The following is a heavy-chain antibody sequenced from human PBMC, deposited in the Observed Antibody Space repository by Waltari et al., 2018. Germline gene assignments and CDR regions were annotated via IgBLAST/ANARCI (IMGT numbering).Heavy chain of an antibody. CDR1: GYSISSGYY. J-gene: IGHJ4*02. Sequence: QVQLQESGPGLVKPSETLSLTCTVSGYSISSGYYWGWIRQPPGKGLEWIGSIYHSGSTYYNPSLKSRVTISVDTSKNLFSLKLSSVTAADTAVYYCAREPLYYFDYWGQGTLVTVSS. V-gene: IGHV4-38-2*02. D-gene: IGHD3-16*02. CDR2: IYHSGST. CDR3: AREPLYYFDY.